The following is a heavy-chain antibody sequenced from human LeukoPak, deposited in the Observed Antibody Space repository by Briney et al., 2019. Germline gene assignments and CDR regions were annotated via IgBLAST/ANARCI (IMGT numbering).Heavy chain of an antibody. D-gene: IGHD2-15*01. CDR3: ARGRGCSGGSCYADY. CDR1: GGSISTYY. Sequence: SETLSLTCTVSGGSISTYYWSWIRQPPGKGLAWIGYVYYGGSTSYSPSLKSRVTISVDTSKNQFSLKLSSVTAADAAVYYCARGRGCSGGSCYADYWGQGTLVTVSS. V-gene: IGHV4-59*01. J-gene: IGHJ4*02. CDR2: VYYGGST.